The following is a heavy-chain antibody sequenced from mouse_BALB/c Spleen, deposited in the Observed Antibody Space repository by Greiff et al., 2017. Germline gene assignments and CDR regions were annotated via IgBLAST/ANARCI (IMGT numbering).Heavy chain of an antibody. CDR1: GYAFSSYW. D-gene: IGHD2-4*01. CDR2: IYPGDGDT. CDR3: ARRGPTYDYDGAWFAY. J-gene: IGHJ3*01. V-gene: IGHV1-80*01. Sequence: VQLQQSGAELVRPGSSVKISCKASGYAFSSYWMNWVKQRPGQGLEWIGQIYPGDGDTNYNGKFKGKATLTADKSSSTAYMQLSSLTSEDSAVYFCARRGPTYDYDGAWFAYWGQGTLVTVSA.